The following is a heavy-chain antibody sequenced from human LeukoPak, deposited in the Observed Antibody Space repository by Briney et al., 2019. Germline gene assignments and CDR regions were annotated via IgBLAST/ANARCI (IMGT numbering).Heavy chain of an antibody. CDR1: GGSFSGYY. D-gene: IGHD5-12*01. Sequence: SETLSLTCAVYGGSFSGYYWSWIRQPPGKGLEWIGEINHSGSTNYNPSLKSRVTISVDTSKNQFSLKLSSVTAADTAVYYCASYSSGYGGSWGQGTLVTVTS. CDR3: ASYSSGYGGS. V-gene: IGHV4-34*01. CDR2: INHSGST. J-gene: IGHJ5*02.